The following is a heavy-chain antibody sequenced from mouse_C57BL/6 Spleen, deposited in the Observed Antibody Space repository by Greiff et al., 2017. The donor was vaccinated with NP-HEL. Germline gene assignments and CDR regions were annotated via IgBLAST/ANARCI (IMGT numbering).Heavy chain of an antibody. J-gene: IGHJ2*01. V-gene: IGHV1-64*01. CDR2: IHPNSGST. CDR1: GYTFTSYW. Sequence: QVQLQHPGAELVKPGASVKLSCKASGYTFTSYWMHWVKQRPGQGLEWIGMIHPNSGSTNYNEKFKSKATLTVDKSSSTAYMQLSSLTSEDSAVYYCARERDGYFDYWGQGTTLTVSS. CDR3: ARERDGYFDY. D-gene: IGHD3-3*01.